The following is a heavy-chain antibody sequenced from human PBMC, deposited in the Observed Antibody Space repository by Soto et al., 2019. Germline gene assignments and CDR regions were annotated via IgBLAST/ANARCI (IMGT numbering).Heavy chain of an antibody. D-gene: IGHD3-16*01. CDR3: ARDLGS. V-gene: IGHV3-74*01. CDR2: INGDGSST. CDR1: GVTFSTYW. Sequence: GGSLGLSCAASGVTFSTYWMHWVRQAPGKGLVWVSRINGDGSSTAYADSVKGRFTISRDNAKKTLFLQMNSLRAEDTAMYYCARDLGSWGQGTLVTVSS. J-gene: IGHJ5*02.